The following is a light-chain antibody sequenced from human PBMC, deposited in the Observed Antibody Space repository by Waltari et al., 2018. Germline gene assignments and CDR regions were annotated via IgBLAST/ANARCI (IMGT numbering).Light chain of an antibody. Sequence: DIQMTQSPSSLSASVGDRVTITCQASQDISNYLNWYQKKPGKAPKLLILDASNLETGVPSRFSGTGSGTDFTFTISSLQPEDIATYFCQQYANFPHTFGQGTKLEIK. CDR1: QDISNY. CDR3: QQYANFPHT. J-gene: IGKJ2*01. CDR2: DAS. V-gene: IGKV1-33*01.